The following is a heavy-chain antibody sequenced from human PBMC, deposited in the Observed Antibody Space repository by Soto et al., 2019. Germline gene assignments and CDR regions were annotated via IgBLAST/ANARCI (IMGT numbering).Heavy chain of an antibody. CDR3: ARDGVGPHGMDV. Sequence: QVQLQGSDPRLLKPSETLSLTCTVSGASVTSYDWSWIRQPAGKGLDWIGRIYTSGKTDYNPSLKSRVTLSVETSQNQVSLKLSSVTAADTAIYYCARDGVGPHGMDVWCQGTTVTVSS. J-gene: IGHJ6*02. CDR1: GASVTSYD. V-gene: IGHV4-4*07. D-gene: IGHD2-8*01. CDR2: IYTSGKT.